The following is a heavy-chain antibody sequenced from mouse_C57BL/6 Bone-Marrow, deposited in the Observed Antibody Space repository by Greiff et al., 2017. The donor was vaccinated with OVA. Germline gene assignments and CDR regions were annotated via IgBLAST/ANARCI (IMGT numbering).Heavy chain of an antibody. J-gene: IGHJ1*03. D-gene: IGHD2-12*01. CDR2: IWSGGST. Sequence: VQLQQSGPGLVQPSPSLSITCTVSGFSLTSYGVHWVRQSPGKGLEWLGVIWSGGSTDYNAAFISRLSISKDNSKSQVFFKMNSLQADDTAIYYCARPYYSDWYFDVWGTGTTVTVSS. CDR3: ARPYYSDWYFDV. V-gene: IGHV2-2*01. CDR1: GFSLTSYG.